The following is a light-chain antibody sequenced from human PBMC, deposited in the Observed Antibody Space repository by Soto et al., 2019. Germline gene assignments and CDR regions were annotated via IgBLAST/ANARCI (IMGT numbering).Light chain of an antibody. CDR2: DTS. J-gene: IGKJ1*01. V-gene: IGKV3-11*01. Sequence: EVVMTQSPATLSVSPVEGVTLSCRASQGIGDTLAWYQHKPGQTPRLLIYDTSTRATGVPARFSGSGSGTDFTLTISSLEPEDFAVYYCQHRSNWPPTFGQGTKVDIK. CDR1: QGIGDT. CDR3: QHRSNWPPT.